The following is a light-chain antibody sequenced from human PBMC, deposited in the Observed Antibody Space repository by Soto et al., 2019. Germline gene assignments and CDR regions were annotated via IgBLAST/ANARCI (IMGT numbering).Light chain of an antibody. V-gene: IGLV2-14*01. CDR3: SSYTSNSTLV. Sequence: QSVLTQPASVSGSPGQSITISCTGTSSDVGAYDYVSWYQQHPDKAPKLMIFEVSDRPSGVSNRFSGSNSGNTASLTISGLQAEDEADYFCSSYTSNSTLVFGGGT. CDR2: EVS. CDR1: SSDVGAYDY. J-gene: IGLJ3*02.